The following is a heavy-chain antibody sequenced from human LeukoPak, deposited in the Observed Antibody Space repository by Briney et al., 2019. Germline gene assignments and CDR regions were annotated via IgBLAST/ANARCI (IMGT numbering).Heavy chain of an antibody. V-gene: IGHV1-69*13. CDR1: GGTFTSYA. J-gene: IGHJ4*02. CDR2: IIPIFGTA. CDR3: ARDDKKYYYDSSGSPS. Sequence: SVKVSCKASGGTFTSYAISWVRQAPGQGLEWMGGIIPIFGTANYAQKFQGRVTITADESTSTAYMELSSLRSEDTAVYYCARDDKKYYYDSSGSPSWGQGTLVTVSS. D-gene: IGHD3-22*01.